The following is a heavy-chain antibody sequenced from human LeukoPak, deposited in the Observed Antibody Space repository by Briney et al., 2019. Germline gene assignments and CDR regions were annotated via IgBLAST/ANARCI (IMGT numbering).Heavy chain of an antibody. CDR1: GGSNSSGSYY. V-gene: IGHV4-61*02. CDR3: AGPPITCSGGCCYYYYMDV. Sequence: SETLSLTCTVSGGSNSSGSYYWSWIRQPAGKGLEWIGRIYTSGSTNYNPSLKSRVTISVDTSKNQFSLKLSSVTAADTAVYYCAGPPITCSGGCCYYYYMDVWGKGTTVTVSS. D-gene: IGHD2-15*01. CDR2: IYTSGST. J-gene: IGHJ6*03.